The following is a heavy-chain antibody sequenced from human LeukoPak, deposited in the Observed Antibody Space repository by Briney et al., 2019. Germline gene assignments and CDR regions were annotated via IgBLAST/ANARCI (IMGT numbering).Heavy chain of an antibody. D-gene: IGHD3-22*01. CDR3: ASYYDSSGYHPSRFDY. CDR1: GYTFTGYY. V-gene: IGHV1-2*02. CDR2: INPNSGAT. J-gene: IGHJ4*02. Sequence: ASVKVSCKASGYTFTGYYMHWVRQAPGQGLEWMGWINPNSGATYYAQKFEGRITMTRDTSITTAYMELSRLRSDDTAVYYCASYYDSSGYHPSRFDYWGQGTLVTVS.